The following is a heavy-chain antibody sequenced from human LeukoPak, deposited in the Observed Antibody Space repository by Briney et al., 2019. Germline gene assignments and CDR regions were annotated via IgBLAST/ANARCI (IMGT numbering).Heavy chain of an antibody. CDR1: GCSISSYY. CDR3: ARTGRYSGSYST. Sequence: PSETLSLTCTVSGCSISSYYWSWIRQPPGKGLEWIGYIYTSGSTNYKRSLTSHATISVDTSKNQFSMRLSSVTAADTAVYYCARTGRYSGSYSTWGRGSLVTVSS. D-gene: IGHD1-26*01. J-gene: IGHJ5*02. CDR2: IYTSGST. V-gene: IGHV4-4*09.